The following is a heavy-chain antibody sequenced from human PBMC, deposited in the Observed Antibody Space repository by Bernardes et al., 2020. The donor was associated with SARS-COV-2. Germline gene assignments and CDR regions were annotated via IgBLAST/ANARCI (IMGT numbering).Heavy chain of an antibody. D-gene: IGHD6-13*01. CDR1: GFTFSSYG. CDR3: AKELAYGSSWRDYSYYFGMDV. CDR2: ISGPGRT. Sequence: GSLRLSCAASGFTFSSYGMHWVRQAPGKGLEWVSDISGPGRTYYADSVRGRFTISRDNSKNTLYLEMNSLRVEDTAVYYCAKELAYGSSWRDYSYYFGMDVWGQGTTVTVSS. V-gene: IGHV3-23*01. J-gene: IGHJ6*02.